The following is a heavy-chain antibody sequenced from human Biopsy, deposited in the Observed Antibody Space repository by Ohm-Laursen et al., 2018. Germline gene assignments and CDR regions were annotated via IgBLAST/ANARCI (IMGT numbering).Heavy chain of an antibody. J-gene: IGHJ5*02. CDR3: ARGPGKLWSGYYT. Sequence: SLRLSCTASGFTVSDNHISWIRQAPGKGLQWVSHIYSDGNTYYADSVKGRFTISRDIPRNTLYLQMNSLRAEDTAVYYCARGPGKLWSGYYTWGQGSLVSVSS. CDR2: IYSDGNT. V-gene: IGHV3-53*01. CDR1: GFTVSDNH. D-gene: IGHD3-3*01.